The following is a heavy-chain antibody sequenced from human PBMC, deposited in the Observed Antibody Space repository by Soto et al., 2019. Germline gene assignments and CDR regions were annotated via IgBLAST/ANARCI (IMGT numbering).Heavy chain of an antibody. D-gene: IGHD6-19*01. Sequence: QVQLVQSGAEVKKPGSSVKVSCKASGGTFSSYAISWVRQAPGQGLEWMGGIIPIFGTANYAQKFQGRVTITADESPSTAYMELSSLRSEYTAVYYCARSGNRVAGTFDYWGQGTLVTVSS. CDR2: IIPIFGTA. CDR3: ARSGNRVAGTFDY. CDR1: GGTFSSYA. V-gene: IGHV1-69*01. J-gene: IGHJ4*02.